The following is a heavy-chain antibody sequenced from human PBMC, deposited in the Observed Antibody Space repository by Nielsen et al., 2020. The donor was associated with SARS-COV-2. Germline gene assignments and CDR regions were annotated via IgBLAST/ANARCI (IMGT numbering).Heavy chain of an antibody. J-gene: IGHJ4*02. V-gene: IGHV3-9*01. Sequence: SLKISCAASGFTFDDYAMHWVRQAPGKGLEWVSGISWNSGSIGYADSVKGRFTISRDNAKNSLYLQMNSLRAEDTAVYYCARVPFGSSFIDYWGQGTLVTVSS. CDR3: ARVPFGSSFIDY. CDR2: ISWNSGSI. D-gene: IGHD6-13*01. CDR1: GFTFDDYA.